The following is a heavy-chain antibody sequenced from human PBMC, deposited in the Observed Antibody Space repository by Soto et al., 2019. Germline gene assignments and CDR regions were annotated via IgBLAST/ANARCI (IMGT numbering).Heavy chain of an antibody. D-gene: IGHD3-10*01. CDR1: GFTVSSNY. CDR3: ARDALLLWFGELLDYYYMDV. CDR2: IYSGGST. V-gene: IGHV3-66*01. Sequence: EVQLVESGGGLVQPGGSLRLSCAASGFTVSSNYMSWVRQAPGKGLEWVSVIYSGGSTYYADSVKGRFTISRDNSKNTLYLQMNSLRAEETAVYYCARDALLLWFGELLDYYYMDVWGKGTTVTVSS. J-gene: IGHJ6*03.